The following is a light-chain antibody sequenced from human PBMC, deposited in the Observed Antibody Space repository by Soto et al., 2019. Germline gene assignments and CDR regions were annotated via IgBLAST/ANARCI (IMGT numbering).Light chain of an antibody. CDR2: GAS. CDR3: QKYNSAPLT. CDR1: QGISDY. V-gene: IGKV1-27*01. Sequence: DIQMTQSPSSLSASVGDRVTITCRASQGISDYLAWYQQKPGKVPKLVIYGASTLQPGVPSRFSGSGSGTDFTLTISSLQPEDVATYYCQKYNSAPLTFGPGTKVDSK. J-gene: IGKJ3*01.